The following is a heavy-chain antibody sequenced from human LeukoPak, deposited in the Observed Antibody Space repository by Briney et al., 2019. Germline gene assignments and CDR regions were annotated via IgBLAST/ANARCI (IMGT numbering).Heavy chain of an antibody. CDR1: GGSISSSSYY. J-gene: IGHJ4*02. V-gene: IGHV4-39*01. CDR3: ARQNSGALYY. D-gene: IGHD1-26*01. CDR2: IYYRGST. Sequence: PSETLSLTCTVSGGSISSSSYYWGWIRQPPGKGLEWIGSIYYRGSTYYNPSLKSRVTISLDTSKNQFSLKLSSVTAADTAVYYCARQNSGALYYWGQGTLVTVSS.